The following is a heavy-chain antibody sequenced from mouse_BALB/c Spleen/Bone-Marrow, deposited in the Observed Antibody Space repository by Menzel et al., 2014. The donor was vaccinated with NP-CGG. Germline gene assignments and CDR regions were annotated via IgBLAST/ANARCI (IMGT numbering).Heavy chain of an antibody. D-gene: IGHD3-3*01. CDR1: GFTFRSYA. Sequence: EVQLVESGGGLVKPGVSLKLSCAASGFTFRSYAMSWVRQTPEKRLEWVASISSGGSANYPDSVKGRFTISRDKARNILSLQMSSLRSEDADMYYCSSGGCSGNYAMDYWGQGTSVTVSS. V-gene: IGHV5-6-5*01. CDR2: ISSGGSA. CDR3: SSGGCSGNYAMDY. J-gene: IGHJ4*01.